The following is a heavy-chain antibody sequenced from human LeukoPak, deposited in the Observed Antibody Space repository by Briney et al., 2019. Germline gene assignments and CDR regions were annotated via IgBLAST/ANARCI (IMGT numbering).Heavy chain of an antibody. CDR3: ARGGLFAYYFDY. CDR1: GFTFSSYS. V-gene: IGHV3-21*01. J-gene: IGHJ4*02. Sequence: PGGSLRLSCAASGFTFSSYSMNWVRQAPGKGLEWVSSISSSSSYIYYADSVEGRFTISRDNAKNTVYLEINSLRAEDTAVYYCARGGLFAYYFDYWGQGTLVTVSS. D-gene: IGHD3-10*02. CDR2: ISSSSSYI.